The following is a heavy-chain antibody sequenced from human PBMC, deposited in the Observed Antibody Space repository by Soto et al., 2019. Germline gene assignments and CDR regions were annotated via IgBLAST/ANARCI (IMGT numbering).Heavy chain of an antibody. CDR1: GGSISSSNW. J-gene: IGHJ4*02. V-gene: IGHV4-4*02. CDR2: IYHSGST. D-gene: IGHD2-15*01. CDR3: ARGRGEGRCYVSLNYLDY. Sequence: SETLSLTCAVSGGSISSSNWWSWVRQPPGKGLEWIGEIYHSGSTNYNPSLKSRVTISVDKSKNQFSLKLSSVTAADTAVYYCARGRGEGRCYVSLNYLDYWGQRTLVIVSS.